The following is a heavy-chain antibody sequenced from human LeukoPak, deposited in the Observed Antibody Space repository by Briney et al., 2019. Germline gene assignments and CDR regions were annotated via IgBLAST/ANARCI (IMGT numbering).Heavy chain of an antibody. CDR2: INPNNDDT. D-gene: IGHD2-8*01. CDR3: ARSRGYCTNGVCYREFDY. Sequence: ASVKVSCKASGYSFTGYYLHWVRQAPGQGLEWMGWINPNNDDTNYAQKFQGRVTMTRDTSISTAYMDLSGLRSDDTAVYYCARSRGYCTNGVCYREFDYWGQGTLVTVSS. J-gene: IGHJ4*02. CDR1: GYSFTGYY. V-gene: IGHV1-2*02.